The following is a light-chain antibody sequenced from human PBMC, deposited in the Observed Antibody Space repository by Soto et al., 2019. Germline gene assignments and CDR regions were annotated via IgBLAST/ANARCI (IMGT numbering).Light chain of an antibody. Sequence: AIQMTQSPSSLSASVGDTVTITCRASQDIEDDLGWYQQKPGKAPKLLIYATSSLQSGVPSRFSGSGSGTDFSLSIRSLQPEDSATYYCLHDYNYPRTCGQGTKVDIK. J-gene: IGKJ1*01. CDR3: LHDYNYPRT. V-gene: IGKV1-6*01. CDR2: ATS. CDR1: QDIEDD.